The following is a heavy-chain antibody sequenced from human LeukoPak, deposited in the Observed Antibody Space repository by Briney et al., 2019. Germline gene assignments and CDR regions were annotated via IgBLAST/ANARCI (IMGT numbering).Heavy chain of an antibody. V-gene: IGHV3-30*04. D-gene: IGHD6-19*01. Sequence: PGGSLRLSCAASGFTFSSYAMHWVRQAPGKGLEWVAVISYDGRNKYYADSVKGRFTISRDNSKNTLYLQMNSLRAEDTAVYYCARASSGPFDYWGQGTLVTVSS. CDR1: GFTFSSYA. J-gene: IGHJ4*02. CDR3: ARASSGPFDY. CDR2: ISYDGRNK.